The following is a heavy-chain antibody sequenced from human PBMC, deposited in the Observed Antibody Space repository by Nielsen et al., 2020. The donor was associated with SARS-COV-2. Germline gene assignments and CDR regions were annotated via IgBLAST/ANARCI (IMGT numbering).Heavy chain of an antibody. J-gene: IGHJ3*02. CDR1: GFTFSSYG. D-gene: IGHD4-11*01. Sequence: GESLKISCAASGFTFSSYGMDWVRQAPGKGLEWVAVIWSDGSTNYYADSVKGRFTISRDNPKNTLYLQMNSLRTEDTAAYYCAKYLRSDYRSWPFDIWGQGTMVTVSS. CDR3: AKYLRSDYRSWPFDI. CDR2: IWSDGSTN. V-gene: IGHV3-33*06.